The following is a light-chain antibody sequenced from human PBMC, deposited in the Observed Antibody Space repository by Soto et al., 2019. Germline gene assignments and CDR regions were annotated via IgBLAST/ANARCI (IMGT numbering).Light chain of an antibody. Sequence: DIVMTQSPLSLPVTPGEPASISCRSSQSLLHSNGYNYLDWYLQKPGQSPQLLIYLGSNRASGVXDXXSGSGSGTDFTLKINRVEAEDVGVYYCMQALQTSITFGQGTRLEIK. CDR2: LGS. CDR1: QSLLHSNGYNY. CDR3: MQALQTSIT. V-gene: IGKV2-28*01. J-gene: IGKJ5*01.